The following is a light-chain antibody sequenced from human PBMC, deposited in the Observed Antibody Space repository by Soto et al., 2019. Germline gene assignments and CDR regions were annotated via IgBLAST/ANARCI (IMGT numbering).Light chain of an antibody. J-gene: IGKJ1*01. CDR1: QSISHW. Sequence: DIQMTQSPSTLSASVGDRVTITCRASQSISHWLAWYQQKPGKAPKLLICNASNLESGVPSRFSGSGSGTEFTLTISSLQPDDFATYYCQQYNSYSLTFGQGTKVEIK. V-gene: IGKV1-5*03. CDR3: QQYNSYSLT. CDR2: NAS.